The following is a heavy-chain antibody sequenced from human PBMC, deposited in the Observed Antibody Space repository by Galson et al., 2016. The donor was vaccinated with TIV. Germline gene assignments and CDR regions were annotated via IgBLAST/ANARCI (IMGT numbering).Heavy chain of an antibody. V-gene: IGHV3-21*01. Sequence: CAASGFTFSGYSMNWVRQAPGKGLEWVSFISSTLSDTFYADSVKGRFSISRDNTKNSVYLQMNNLSAEDMAVYYCVSSRGTDFWRNFDFWGQGTLVTVSS. J-gene: IGHJ4*02. D-gene: IGHD3-3*01. CDR1: GFTFSGYS. CDR3: VSSRGTDFWRNFDF. CDR2: ISSTLSDT.